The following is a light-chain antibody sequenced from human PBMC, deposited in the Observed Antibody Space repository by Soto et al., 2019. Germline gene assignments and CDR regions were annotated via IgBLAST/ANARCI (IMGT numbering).Light chain of an antibody. CDR1: SSDVGGWDF. V-gene: IGLV2-14*01. Sequence: QSALTQPASVSGSPVQSIVIPCTGTSSDVGGWDFVSCYQQQQGKAPKLMIYEVRHRPSWVSNRFSGSTDGNTASLTISWVLAADDCDYYCSSDTRAPSVNYGFGTGTKVTVL. J-gene: IGLJ1*01. CDR3: SSDTRAPSVNYG. CDR2: EVR.